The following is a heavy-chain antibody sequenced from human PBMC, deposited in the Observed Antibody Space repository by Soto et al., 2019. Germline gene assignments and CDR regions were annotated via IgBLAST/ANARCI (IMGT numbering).Heavy chain of an antibody. D-gene: IGHD5-12*01. CDR3: ASVAI. V-gene: IGHV3-7*01. Sequence: EVQLVESGGGLVQPGGSLRLSCAASGFTFSNYWMSWVRQAPGKGLEWVANIKQDGTEKNYVDSVMGRFTISRDNAKNSLDLQRNSLTAEDTAVYYCASVAIWGQGTLVTVSS. J-gene: IGHJ4*02. CDR2: IKQDGTEK. CDR1: GFTFSNYW.